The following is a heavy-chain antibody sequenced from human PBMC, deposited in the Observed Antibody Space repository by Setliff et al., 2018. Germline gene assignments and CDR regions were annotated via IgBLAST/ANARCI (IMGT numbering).Heavy chain of an antibody. V-gene: IGHV4-39*02. CDR3: AGRDYSGGDS. CDR1: GDSISNTGYY. CDR2: IYNSGTT. Sequence: PSETLSLTCIVAGDSISNTGYYWGWIRQPPGKGLEWIGRIYNSGTTNYNPSLKSRVTISADTSNNSFSLNPFSVTAADTAVYYCAGRDYSGGDSWGHGTLVTVS. D-gene: IGHD4-4*01. J-gene: IGHJ5*01.